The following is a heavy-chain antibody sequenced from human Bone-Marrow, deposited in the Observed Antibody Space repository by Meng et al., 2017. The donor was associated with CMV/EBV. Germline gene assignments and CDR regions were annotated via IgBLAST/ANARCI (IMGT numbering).Heavy chain of an antibody. V-gene: IGHV1-8*03. Sequence: ASGKVSCKASGYNFTSYGISWVRQATGQGLEWMGWMNPNSGNTGYAQKFQGRVTITRNTSISTAYMELSSLRSEDTAVYYCARAGSHDFWSGYLSYYYYYGMDVWGQGTTVTVSS. D-gene: IGHD3-3*01. CDR1: GYNFTSYG. CDR3: ARAGSHDFWSGYLSYYYYYGMDV. J-gene: IGHJ6*02. CDR2: MNPNSGNT.